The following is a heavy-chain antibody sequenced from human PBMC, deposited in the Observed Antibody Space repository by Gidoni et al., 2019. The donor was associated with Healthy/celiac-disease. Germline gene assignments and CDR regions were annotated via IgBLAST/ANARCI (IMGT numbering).Heavy chain of an antibody. V-gene: IGHV1-69*02. CDR3: ARVGAAAGTPGNWFDP. CDR2: IIPILGIA. Sequence: QVQLVQSGAEVPKPGSSVKVSCKASGGTFSSYTISWVRQAPGQGLEWMGRIIPILGIANYAQKFQGRVTITADKSTSTAYMELSSLRSEDTAVYYCARVGAAAGTPGNWFDPWGQGTLVTVSS. J-gene: IGHJ5*02. D-gene: IGHD6-13*01. CDR1: GGTFSSYT.